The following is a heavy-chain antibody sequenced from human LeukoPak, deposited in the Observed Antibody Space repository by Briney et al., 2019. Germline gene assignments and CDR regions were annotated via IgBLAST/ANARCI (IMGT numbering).Heavy chain of an antibody. CDR1: GYTFSNYA. V-gene: IGHV4-38-2*01. D-gene: IGHD6-19*01. CDR3: ARDKAVAGRFDY. Sequence: GSLRLSCAASGYTFSNYAMSWIRQPPGKGLEWIGSIYYSGSTYYNPSLKSRVTISVDTSKNQFSLKLSSVTAADTAVYYCARDKAVAGRFDYWGQGTLVTVSS. J-gene: IGHJ4*02. CDR2: IYYSGST.